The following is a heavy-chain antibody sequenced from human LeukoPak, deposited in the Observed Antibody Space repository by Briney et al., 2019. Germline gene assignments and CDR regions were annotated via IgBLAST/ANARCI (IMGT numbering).Heavy chain of an antibody. CDR3: VRRPSDSKTNGWYYGF. CDR2: IIPSSGGT. V-gene: IGHV1-2*02. Sequence: ASVKVSCKASGYTFTDYFLHWVRQAPGQGLEWMGGIIPSSGGTNYAQKFQGRVTMTRDTSISTAYLELSSLTFDDSAVYYCVRRPSDSKTNGWYYGFWGQGTPVTVSS. CDR1: GYTFTDYF. D-gene: IGHD6-19*01. J-gene: IGHJ4*02.